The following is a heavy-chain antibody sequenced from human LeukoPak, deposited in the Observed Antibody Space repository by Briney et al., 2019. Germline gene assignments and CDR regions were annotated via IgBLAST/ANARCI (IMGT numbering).Heavy chain of an antibody. CDR1: GFTFSTYA. V-gene: IGHV3-23*01. J-gene: IGHJ4*02. Sequence: VGSLRLSCAAPGFTFSTYAMSWVRQAPGKGREWGSAVRGSGSDTYYADSVKGRFTISRDNSKNTLHLQMNSLRAEDTAVYYCARVEMITFGGATDYWGQGTLVTVSS. CDR3: ARVEMITFGGATDY. CDR2: VRGSGSDT. D-gene: IGHD3-16*01.